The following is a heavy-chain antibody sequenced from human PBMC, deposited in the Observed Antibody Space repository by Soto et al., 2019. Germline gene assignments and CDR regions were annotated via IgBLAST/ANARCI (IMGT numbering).Heavy chain of an antibody. Sequence: PSETLSLTCAVSGGSISSSNWWSWVRQPPGKGLEWIGEIYHSGSTNYNPSLKSRVTISVDKSKNQFSLKLSSVTAADTAVYYCASLLAVVTASQIIDYWGQGTLVTVSS. J-gene: IGHJ4*02. V-gene: IGHV4-4*02. D-gene: IGHD2-21*02. CDR3: ASLLAVVTASQIIDY. CDR2: IYHSGST. CDR1: GGSISSSNW.